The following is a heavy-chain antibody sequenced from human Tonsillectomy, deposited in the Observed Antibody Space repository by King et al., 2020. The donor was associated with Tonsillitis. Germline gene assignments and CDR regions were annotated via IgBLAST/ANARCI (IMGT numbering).Heavy chain of an antibody. CDR3: ARADYDYVWGSYRPDAFDI. CDR1: GGSISSYY. J-gene: IGHJ3*02. D-gene: IGHD3-16*02. Sequence: VQLQESGPGLVKPSETLSLTCTVSGGSISSYYWSWIRQPAGKGLEWIGRIYTSGSTNYNPSLKSRVTMSVDTSKNQFSLKLSSVTAADTAVYYCARADYDYVWGSYRPDAFDIWGQGTMVTVSS. CDR2: IYTSGST. V-gene: IGHV4-4*07.